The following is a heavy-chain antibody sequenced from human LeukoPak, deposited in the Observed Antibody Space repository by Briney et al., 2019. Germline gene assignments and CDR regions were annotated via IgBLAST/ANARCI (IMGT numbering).Heavy chain of an antibody. V-gene: IGHV3-7*01. CDR2: IKTDGSEK. J-gene: IGHJ1*01. D-gene: IGHD3-22*01. CDR1: GFTFSNYW. Sequence: GGSLRLSCEGSGFTFSNYWMGWVRKAPGKGLQWVVNIKTDGSEKYYVDSVKGRFTISRDNAKNSLYLQMNSLRAEDTAVYYCATYSSLNRREFQYWGQGTLLTVSS. CDR3: ATYSSLNRREFQY.